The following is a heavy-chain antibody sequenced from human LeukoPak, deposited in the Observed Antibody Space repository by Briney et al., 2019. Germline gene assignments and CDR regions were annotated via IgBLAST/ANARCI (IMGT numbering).Heavy chain of an antibody. Sequence: GGSLRLSCAASGFTVSSNYMSWVRQAPGNGLDWVSVIYSGGSTYYADSVKGRFTISTDNSKNTLYLQMNSLRAEDTAVYYCARFVVTYYFDYWGQGTLVTVSS. CDR3: ARFVVTYYFDY. J-gene: IGHJ4*02. CDR1: GFTVSSNY. V-gene: IGHV3-66*02. D-gene: IGHD4-23*01. CDR2: IYSGGST.